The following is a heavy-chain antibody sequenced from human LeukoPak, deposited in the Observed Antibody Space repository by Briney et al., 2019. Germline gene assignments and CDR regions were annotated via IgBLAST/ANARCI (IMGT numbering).Heavy chain of an antibody. J-gene: IGHJ4*02. CDR2: INHSGST. CDR1: GGSFSGYY. Sequence: PSETLSLTCAVYGGSFSGYYWSWIRQPPGKGLEWIGEINHSGSTNYNPSLKSRVTISVDTSKNQFSLKLSSVTAADTAVYYCASAPQRRRLPHAYYFDYWGQGTLVTVSS. CDR3: ASAPQRRRLPHAYYFDY. D-gene: IGHD4-17*01. V-gene: IGHV4-34*01.